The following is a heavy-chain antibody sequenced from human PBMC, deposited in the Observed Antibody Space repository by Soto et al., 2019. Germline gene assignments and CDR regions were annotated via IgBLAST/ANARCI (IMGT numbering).Heavy chain of an antibody. J-gene: IGHJ4*02. Sequence: GGSLRLSCAASGFTFSSYAMRWVRQAPGKGLEWVSAISGSGGSTYYADSVKGRFTISRDNSKNTLYLQMNSLRAEDTAVYYCAKVSGSSSWAIFDYWGQGTLVTVS. CDR3: AKVSGSSSWAIFDY. CDR2: ISGSGGST. D-gene: IGHD6-13*01. CDR1: GFTFSSYA. V-gene: IGHV3-23*01.